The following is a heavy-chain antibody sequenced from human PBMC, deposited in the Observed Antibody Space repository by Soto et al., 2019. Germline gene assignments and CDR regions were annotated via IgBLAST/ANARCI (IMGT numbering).Heavy chain of an antibody. CDR3: ARTKGILRYFDGSDDDAFDI. CDR2: IIPILGIA. CDR1: GGTFSSYT. J-gene: IGHJ3*02. Sequence: QVQLVQSGAEVKKPGSSVKVSCKASGGTFSSYTISWVRQAPGQGLEWMGRIIPILGIANYAQKFQGRVTITADKSTSTAYMELSSLRSEDTAVYYCARTKGILRYFDGSDDDAFDIWGQGTMVTVSS. V-gene: IGHV1-69*02. D-gene: IGHD3-9*01.